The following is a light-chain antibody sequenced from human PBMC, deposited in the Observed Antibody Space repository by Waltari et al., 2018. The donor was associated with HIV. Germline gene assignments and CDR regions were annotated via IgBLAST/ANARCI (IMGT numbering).Light chain of an antibody. CDR2: EVT. J-gene: IGLJ3*02. Sequence: QPALTQPASVSVSPGQSITISCAGTSRLVGGYNLVSWYQQHPGKAPQLIIYEVTKRPSGVSKRVAASKSGNTASRTIAGVQAEDEAHYHCCSYAGSSTLVCGGGTNVSVL. CDR1: SRLVGGYNL. V-gene: IGLV2-23*02. CDR3: CSYAGSSTLV.